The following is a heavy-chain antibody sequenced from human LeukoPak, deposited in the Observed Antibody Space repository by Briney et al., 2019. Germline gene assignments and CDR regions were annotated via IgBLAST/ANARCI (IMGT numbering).Heavy chain of an antibody. Sequence: GGSLRLSCAASGFTFSSYWMHWVRQAPGKGLVWVSRISSDGSTTTYAGSVKGRFTISRDNAKNTLYLQMNSLRAEDTAVYYCARDTRSSSWYHRNGMDVWGKGTTVTVSS. CDR2: ISSDGSTT. V-gene: IGHV3-74*01. J-gene: IGHJ6*04. D-gene: IGHD6-13*01. CDR1: GFTFSSYW. CDR3: ARDTRSSSWYHRNGMDV.